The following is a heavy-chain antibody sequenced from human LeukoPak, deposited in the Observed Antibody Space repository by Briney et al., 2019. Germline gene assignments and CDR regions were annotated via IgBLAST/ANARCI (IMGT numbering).Heavy chain of an antibody. D-gene: IGHD3-3*01. J-gene: IGHJ6*02. Sequence: PGGSLRLSCAASGFTFSSYGMHWVRQAPGKGLEWVAVISYDGSNKYYADSVKGRFTISRDNSKNTLYLQMNSLRAVDTAVYYCAKLGYDFWSGYGNYYHYGMDVWGRGTTVTVSS. V-gene: IGHV3-30*18. CDR2: ISYDGSNK. CDR3: AKLGYDFWSGYGNYYHYGMDV. CDR1: GFTFSSYG.